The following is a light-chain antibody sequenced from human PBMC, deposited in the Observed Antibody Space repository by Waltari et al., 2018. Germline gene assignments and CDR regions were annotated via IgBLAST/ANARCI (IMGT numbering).Light chain of an antibody. CDR2: DVS. J-gene: IGLJ3*02. Sequence: QSALTQPASVSGSPGQSIIISCTGPSNDIGGYDHVSWYQHHPGKAPKLIIYDVSDRPSGVSNRFSGSRSANTASLAISGLLAEDEADYYCGSYTGSDAWVFGGGTKVTVL. CDR1: SNDIGGYDH. V-gene: IGLV2-14*01. CDR3: GSYTGSDAWV.